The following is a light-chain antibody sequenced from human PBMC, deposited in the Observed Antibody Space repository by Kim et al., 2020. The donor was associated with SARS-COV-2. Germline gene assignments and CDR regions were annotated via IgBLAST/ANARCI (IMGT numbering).Light chain of an antibody. CDR1: QGISSY. Sequence: AIRMTQSPSSFSASTGDRVTITCRASQGISSYLAWYQQKPGKAPKLLIYAASTLQSGVPSRFSGSGSGTDFTLTISCLQSEDFATYYCQQYYSYPPITFGQGTRRRLN. CDR3: QQYYSYPPIT. J-gene: IGKJ5*01. V-gene: IGKV1-8*01. CDR2: AAS.